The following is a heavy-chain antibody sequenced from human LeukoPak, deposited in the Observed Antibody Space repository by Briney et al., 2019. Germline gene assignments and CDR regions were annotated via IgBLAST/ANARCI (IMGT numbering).Heavy chain of an antibody. CDR1: GVVFSASY. Sequence: GGSLRLSCAASGVVFSASYMSWVRKAPGKGLEWVATIKPDGSEKYHVDSVSGRFTISRDNTNDSLFLQMNSLSVDDTAVYYCVRGGTYWTVSWGQGTLVNVS. J-gene: IGHJ5*01. V-gene: IGHV3-7*01. CDR2: IKPDGSEK. CDR3: VRGGTYWTVS.